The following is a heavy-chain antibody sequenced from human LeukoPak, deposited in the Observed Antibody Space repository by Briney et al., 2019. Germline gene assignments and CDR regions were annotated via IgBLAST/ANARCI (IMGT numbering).Heavy chain of an antibody. CDR3: ASNGEMATTSYYYYYGMDV. CDR1: GGSISSGGYY. D-gene: IGHD5-24*01. CDR2: IHYSGST. Sequence: SETLSLTCTVSGGSISSGGYYWSWIRQHPGKGLEWIGYIHYSGSTYYNPSLKSRVTISVDTSKNQFSLKLSSVTAADTAVYYCASNGEMATTSYYYYYGMDVWGQGTTVTVSS. J-gene: IGHJ6*02. V-gene: IGHV4-31*03.